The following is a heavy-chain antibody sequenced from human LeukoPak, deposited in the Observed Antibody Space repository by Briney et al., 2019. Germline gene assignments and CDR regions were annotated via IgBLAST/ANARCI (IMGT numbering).Heavy chain of an antibody. D-gene: IGHD3-3*01. V-gene: IGHV3-7*03. J-gene: IGHJ4*02. CDR1: GFTFSNYW. CDR2: IKQDVSEK. CDR3: ARALSG. Sequence: PGGSLRLSCAASGFTFSNYWMHWVRQAPGKGLEWVANIKQDVSEKYYVGSVKGRFSISRDNAKNSVYLQMNSLRAEDTAVYYCARALSGWGQGTLVTVSS.